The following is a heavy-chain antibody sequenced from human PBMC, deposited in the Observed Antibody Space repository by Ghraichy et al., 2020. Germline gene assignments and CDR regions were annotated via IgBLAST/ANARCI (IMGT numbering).Heavy chain of an antibody. D-gene: IGHD6-6*01. Sequence: GGSLRLSCAASGFTFSSYWMSWVRQAPGKGLEWVANIKQDGSEKYYVDSVKGRFTISRDNAKNSLYLQMNSLRAEDTAVYYCARGGAARYYYYYGMDVWGQVTTVTVSS. CDR3: ARGGAARYYYYYGMDV. J-gene: IGHJ6*02. CDR1: GFTFSSYW. V-gene: IGHV3-7*03. CDR2: IKQDGSEK.